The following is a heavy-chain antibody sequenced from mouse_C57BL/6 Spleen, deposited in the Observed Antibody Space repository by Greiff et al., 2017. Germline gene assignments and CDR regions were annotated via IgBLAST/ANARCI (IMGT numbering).Heavy chain of an antibody. J-gene: IGHJ2*01. CDR1: GYTFTSYW. CDR3: ARSRGYDYDLDY. CDR2: IDPSDSET. V-gene: IGHV1-52*01. Sequence: QVQLKQPGAELVRPGSSVKLSCKASGYTFTSYWMHWVKQRPIQGLEWIGNIDPSDSETHYNQKFKDKATLTVDKSSSTAYMQLSSLKAEDSAVYYCARSRGYDYDLDYWGQGTTLTVSS. D-gene: IGHD2-4*01.